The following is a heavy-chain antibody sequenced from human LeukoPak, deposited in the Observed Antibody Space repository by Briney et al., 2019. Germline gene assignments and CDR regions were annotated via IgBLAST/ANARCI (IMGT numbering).Heavy chain of an antibody. CDR1: GFTFSSYA. CDR2: ISYDGSNK. CDR3: ARDLKRGYSSGRYSWGTGSSNDY. D-gene: IGHD6-19*01. J-gene: IGHJ4*02. Sequence: GSLRLFCAASGFTFSSYAMHWVRQAPGKGLEWVAVISYDGSNKYYADSVKGRFTISRGNSKNTLYLQMNSLRAEDTAVYYCARDLKRGYSSGRYSWGTGSSNDYWGQGTLVTVSS. V-gene: IGHV3-30*04.